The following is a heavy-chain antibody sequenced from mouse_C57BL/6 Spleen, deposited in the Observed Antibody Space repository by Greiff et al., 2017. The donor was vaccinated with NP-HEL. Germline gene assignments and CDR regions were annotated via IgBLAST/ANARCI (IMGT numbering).Heavy chain of an antibody. Sequence: VQLQQSGAELVRPGASVTLSCKASGYTFTDYEMHWVKQTPVHGLEWIGAIDPETGGTAYNQKFKGKAILTADKSSSTAYMALRSLTSEDSAVYYSTEGYGRGLAMDYWGQGTSVTVSS. D-gene: IGHD3-1*01. J-gene: IGHJ4*01. CDR2: IDPETGGT. V-gene: IGHV1-15*01. CDR3: TEGYGRGLAMDY. CDR1: GYTFTDYE.